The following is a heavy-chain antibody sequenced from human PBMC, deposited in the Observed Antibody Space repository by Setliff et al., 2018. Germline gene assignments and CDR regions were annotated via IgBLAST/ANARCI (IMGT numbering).Heavy chain of an antibody. CDR2: IYTSGST. V-gene: IGHV4-61*02. CDR3: ARDGGELRSDILTGYQAYYYYYGMDV. J-gene: IGHJ6*02. Sequence: PSETLSLTCTVSGGSISSGSYYWSWIRQPAGKGLEWIGRIYTSGSTNYNPSLKSRVTISVDTSKNQFSLKLSSVTAADTAVCYCARDGGELRSDILTGYQAYYYYYGMDVWGQGTTVTVSS. CDR1: GGSISSGSYY. D-gene: IGHD3-9*01.